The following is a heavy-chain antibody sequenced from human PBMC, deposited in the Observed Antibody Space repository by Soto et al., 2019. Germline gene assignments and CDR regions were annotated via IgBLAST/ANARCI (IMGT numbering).Heavy chain of an antibody. Sequence: QVQLVQSGAEVKKPGSSVKVSCKASGGTFSSDSFSWVRQAPGQGLEWMGGIIRMFDTTIYAQKIQDRVTITADESTSTASMQLSSLRAGGTAVYYGAGSCGLDRDFNYWGQGSLGTVSS. CDR2: IIRMFDTT. J-gene: IGHJ4*02. CDR3: AGSCGLDRDFNY. V-gene: IGHV1-69*12. D-gene: IGHD2-21*01. CDR1: GGTFSSDS.